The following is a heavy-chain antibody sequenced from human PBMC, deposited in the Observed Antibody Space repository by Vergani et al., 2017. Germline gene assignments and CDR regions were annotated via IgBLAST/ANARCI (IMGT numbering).Heavy chain of an antibody. CDR2: IYPGDSDT. J-gene: IGHJ3*02. D-gene: IGHD3-22*01. Sequence: EVQLVQSGAEVKKPGESLTISCKGSGYSFTSYWIGWVRQMPGKGLEWMGIIYPGDSDTGYSPSFQGQVTISADKSISTAYLQWSSLKASDTAMYYCARPYDSSGYYYGIDDAFDIWGQGTMVTVSS. CDR3: ARPYDSSGYYYGIDDAFDI. V-gene: IGHV5-51*01. CDR1: GYSFTSYW.